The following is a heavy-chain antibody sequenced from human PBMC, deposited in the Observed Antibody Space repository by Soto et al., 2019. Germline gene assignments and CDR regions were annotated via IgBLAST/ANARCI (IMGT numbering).Heavy chain of an antibody. CDR1: GGTFSSYA. D-gene: IGHD3-22*01. CDR2: IIPIFGTA. CDR3: ATGGGYSSGYYYIDYYYYGMDV. V-gene: IGHV1-69*06. J-gene: IGHJ6*02. Sequence: SVKFSCKASGGTFSSYAISWVRQAPGQGLEWMGGIIPIFGTAIYAQKFQGRVTMTEDTSTDTAYMELSSLRSEDTAVYYCATGGGYSSGYYYIDYYYYGMDVWGQGTTVTVSS.